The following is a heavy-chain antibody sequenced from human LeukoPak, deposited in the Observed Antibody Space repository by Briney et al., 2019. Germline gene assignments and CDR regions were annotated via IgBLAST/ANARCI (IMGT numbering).Heavy chain of an antibody. CDR2: INHSGST. J-gene: IGHJ4*02. CDR3: ARDKGYDSSGYYYNNLYYFDY. CDR1: GGSFSGYY. Sequence: SETLSLTCAVYGGSFSGYYWSWIRQPPGKGLEWIGEINHSGSTNYNPSLKSRVTISVDTSKNQFSLKLSSVTAADTAVYYCARDKGYDSSGYYYNNLYYFDYWGQGTLVTVSS. D-gene: IGHD3-22*01. V-gene: IGHV4-34*01.